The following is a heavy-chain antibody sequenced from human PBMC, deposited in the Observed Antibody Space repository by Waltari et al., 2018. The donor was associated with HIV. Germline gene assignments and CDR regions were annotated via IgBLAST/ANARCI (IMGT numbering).Heavy chain of an antibody. V-gene: IGHV4-39*07. CDR1: GGSISRSSYY. D-gene: IGHD1-7*01. CDR3: ARGVTGTKGGCY. J-gene: IGHJ4*02. CDR2: IYYSGST. Sequence: QLQLQESGPGLVKPSETLSLTCTVSGGSISRSSYYWGCIRHPPGKGLEWIGSIYYSGSTYYNPSLKSRVTISVDTSKNQFSLKLSSVTAADTAVYYCARGVTGTKGGCYWGQGTLVTVSS.